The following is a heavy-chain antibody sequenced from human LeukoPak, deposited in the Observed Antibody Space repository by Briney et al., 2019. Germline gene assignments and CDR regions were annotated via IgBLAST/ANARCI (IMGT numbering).Heavy chain of an antibody. CDR3: ARDIVVVPAAITEFAFDI. CDR2: IWYGGGDK. J-gene: IGHJ3*02. D-gene: IGHD2-2*02. V-gene: IGHV3-33*08. Sequence: PGGSLRLSCAASGFTFSSYGMHWVRQAPGKGLEWVAIIWYGGGDKYYVDSVKGRFTISRDDSKNTLYLQMNSLRAEDTAVYYCARDIVVVPAAITEFAFDIWGQGTMVTVSS. CDR1: GFTFSSYG.